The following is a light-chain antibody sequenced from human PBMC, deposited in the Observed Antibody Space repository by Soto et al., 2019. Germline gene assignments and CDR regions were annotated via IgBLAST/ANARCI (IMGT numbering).Light chain of an antibody. CDR3: QQLHGYPIT. CDR1: QSVSSN. CDR2: GAS. J-gene: IGKJ5*01. V-gene: IGKV3-15*01. Sequence: EVVLTQSPVTLSLSPGERATLSCRASQSVSSNLAWYQQKPGQAPRLLIYGASTRATGIPARFSGSGSGTDFTLTISSLQPEDFATYFRQQLHGYPITFGQGTRLEIK.